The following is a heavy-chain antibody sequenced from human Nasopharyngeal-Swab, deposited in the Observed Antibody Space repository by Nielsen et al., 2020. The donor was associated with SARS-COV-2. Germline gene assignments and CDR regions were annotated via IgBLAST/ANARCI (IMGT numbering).Heavy chain of an antibody. Sequence: GGSLRLSCAASGFTFSSYGMHWVRQAPGEGLEWVAFIRYDGFNQHYVDSVKGRFTISRDSFKNTLYLQLNSLRAEDTAVYYCASTYNYYGDYYYGMDVWGQGTTVTVSS. CDR1: GFTFSSYG. CDR2: IRYDGFNQ. D-gene: IGHD1-20*01. J-gene: IGHJ6*02. V-gene: IGHV3-30*02. CDR3: ASTYNYYGDYYYGMDV.